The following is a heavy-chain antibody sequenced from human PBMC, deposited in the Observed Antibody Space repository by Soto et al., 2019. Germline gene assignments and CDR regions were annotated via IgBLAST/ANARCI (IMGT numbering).Heavy chain of an antibody. V-gene: IGHV5-51*01. Sequence: PGESLKISCKGSGYSFTSYWIGWVRQMPGKGLEWMGIIYPGDSDTRYSPSFQGQVTISADKSISTAYLQWSSLKASDTAMYYRARQQYDFWSGYNYYYYYGMDVWGQGTTVTVSS. D-gene: IGHD3-3*01. CDR2: IYPGDSDT. J-gene: IGHJ6*02. CDR1: GYSFTSYW. CDR3: ARQQYDFWSGYNYYYYYGMDV.